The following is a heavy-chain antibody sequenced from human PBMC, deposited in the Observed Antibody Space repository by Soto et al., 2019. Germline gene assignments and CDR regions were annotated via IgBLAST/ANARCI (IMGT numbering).Heavy chain of an antibody. D-gene: IGHD1-1*01. CDR2: ISGSSSTI. CDR1: GFTFSSYS. V-gene: IGHV3-48*01. Sequence: GGSLRLSCAASGFTFSSYSMNWVRQTPGKGLEWISYISGSSSTIYYTDSVKGRFTISRDNAKNSLFLQMNSLRAEDTAVYYCATSTLRVEYGMYFWGQGTTVTVSS. J-gene: IGHJ6*02. CDR3: ATSTLRVEYGMYF.